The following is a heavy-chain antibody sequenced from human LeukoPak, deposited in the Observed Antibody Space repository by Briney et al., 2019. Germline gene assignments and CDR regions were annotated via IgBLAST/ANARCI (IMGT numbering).Heavy chain of an antibody. CDR2: IWYDGSNK. D-gene: IGHD6-13*01. CDR3: ARDNIAAAGKGFDY. CDR1: GFTFSSYG. Sequence: GGSLRLSCAASGFTFSSYGMYWVRQAPGKGLEWVAVIWYDGSNKYYADSVKGRFTISRDNSKNTLYLQMNSLRAEDTAVYYCARDNIAAAGKGFDYWGQGTLVTVSS. J-gene: IGHJ4*02. V-gene: IGHV3-33*01.